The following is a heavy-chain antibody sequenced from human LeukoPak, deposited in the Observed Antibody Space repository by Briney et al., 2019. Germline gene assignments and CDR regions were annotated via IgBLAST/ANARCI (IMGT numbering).Heavy chain of an antibody. CDR1: GGTFSSYA. V-gene: IGHV1-69*06. J-gene: IGHJ6*03. CDR2: IIPMFGTA. CDR3: ARGLEVDTALVYYYYMDV. Sequence: ASVKVSCKASGGTFSSYAISWVRQAPGQGLEWMGGIIPMFGTANYAQKFQGRVTITADKSTSTAYMELSSLRSEDTAVYYCARGLEVDTALVYYYYMDVWGKGTTVTISS. D-gene: IGHD5-18*01.